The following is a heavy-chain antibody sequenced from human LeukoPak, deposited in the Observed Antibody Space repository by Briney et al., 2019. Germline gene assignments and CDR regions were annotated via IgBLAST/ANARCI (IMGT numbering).Heavy chain of an antibody. CDR1: GGSVSSYY. V-gene: IGHV4-59*02. CDR3: ARDSRIAAAPRGVMDV. J-gene: IGHJ6*02. Sequence: SETLSLTCTVSGGSVSSYYWSWIRQPPGKGLESIGYIYYSGSTNYNPSLKSRVTISVDTSKNQFSLKLSSVTAADTAVYYCARDSRIAAAPRGVMDVWGQGTTVTVSS. D-gene: IGHD6-13*01. CDR2: IYYSGST.